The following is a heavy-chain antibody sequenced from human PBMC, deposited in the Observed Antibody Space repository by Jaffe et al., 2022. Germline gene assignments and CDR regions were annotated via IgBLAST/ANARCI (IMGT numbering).Heavy chain of an antibody. CDR3: TIGIAVAGPFDY. CDR2: IRSKAYGGTT. Sequence: EVQLVESGGGLVQPGRSLRLSCTASGFTFGDYAMSWVRQAPGKGLEWVGFIRSKAYGGTTEYAASVKGRFTISRDDSKSIAYLQMNSLKTEDTAVYYCTIGIAVAGPFDYWGQGTLVTVSS. CDR1: GFTFGDYA. D-gene: IGHD6-19*01. V-gene: IGHV3-49*04. J-gene: IGHJ4*02.